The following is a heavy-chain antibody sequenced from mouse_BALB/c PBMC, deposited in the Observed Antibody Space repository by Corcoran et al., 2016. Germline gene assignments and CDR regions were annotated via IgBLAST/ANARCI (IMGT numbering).Heavy chain of an antibody. CDR3: ARNYGNYVDAMDY. D-gene: IGHD2-1*01. Sequence: QIQLVQSGPELKKPGETVKISCKASGYTFTNYGMNWVKQAPGKGLKWMGWINTYTGEPTYADDFKGRFAFSLETSASTAYLQINNLKNEDMATYFWARNYGNYVDAMDYWGQGTSVTVSS. CDR2: INTYTGEP. J-gene: IGHJ4*01. CDR1: GYTFTNYG. V-gene: IGHV9-1*02.